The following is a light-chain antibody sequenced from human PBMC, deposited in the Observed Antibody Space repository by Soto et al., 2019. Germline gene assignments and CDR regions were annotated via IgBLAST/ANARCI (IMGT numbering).Light chain of an antibody. CDR1: SSNIGSNH. CDR2: TSD. V-gene: IGLV1-44*01. CDR3: AAWDDSRYGVV. J-gene: IGLJ2*01. Sequence: QSVLTQSPSASGTPGQRVIIACSGRSSNIGSNHVNWYRHLPGAAPKLLIFTSDQRPSGVPDRFSGSKSGTTASLAISGLQSGDEAEYYCAAWDDSRYGVVFGGGTKLTVL.